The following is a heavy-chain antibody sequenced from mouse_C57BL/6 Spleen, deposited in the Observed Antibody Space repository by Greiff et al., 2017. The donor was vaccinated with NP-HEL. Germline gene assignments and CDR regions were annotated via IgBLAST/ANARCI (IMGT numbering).Heavy chain of an antibody. Sequence: QVQLQQSGPELVKPGASVKISCKASGYAFSSSWMNWVKQRPGKGLEWIGRIYPGDGDTNYNGKFKGKATLTADKSSSTAYMQLSSLTSEDSAVYFCARALTGPRNFDYWGQGTTLTVSS. CDR3: ARALTGPRNFDY. J-gene: IGHJ2*01. V-gene: IGHV1-82*01. CDR2: IYPGDGDT. CDR1: GYAFSSSW.